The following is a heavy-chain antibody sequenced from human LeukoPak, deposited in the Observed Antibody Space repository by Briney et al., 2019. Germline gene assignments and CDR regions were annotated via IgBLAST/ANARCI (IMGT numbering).Heavy chain of an antibody. J-gene: IGHJ4*02. D-gene: IGHD5-18*01. CDR2: FYLGESYT. CDR3: ARPRYSYAMYYFDY. Sequence: GESLKISCKGSGYRFTSYWIGLVRQMPGEGPEWSGIFYLGESYTRYSPSFQGQVTISADKSISTAYLQWSSLKASDTAMYYCARPRYSYAMYYFDYWGQGTLVTVSS. CDR1: GYRFTSYW. V-gene: IGHV5-51*01.